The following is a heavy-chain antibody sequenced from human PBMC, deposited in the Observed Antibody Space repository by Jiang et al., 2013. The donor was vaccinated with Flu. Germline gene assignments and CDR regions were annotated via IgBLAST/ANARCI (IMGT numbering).Heavy chain of an antibody. V-gene: IGHV4-59*01. Sequence: GSGLVKPSETLSLTCTVSGGSISSYYWSWIRQPPGKGLEWIGYIYYSGSTNYNPSLKSRVTISVDTSKNQFSLKLSSVTAADTAVYYCARDRSGILTGPHWYFDLWGRGTLVTVSS. D-gene: IGHD3-9*01. CDR3: ARDRSGILTGPHWYFDL. CDR1: GGSISSYY. CDR2: IYYSGST. J-gene: IGHJ2*01.